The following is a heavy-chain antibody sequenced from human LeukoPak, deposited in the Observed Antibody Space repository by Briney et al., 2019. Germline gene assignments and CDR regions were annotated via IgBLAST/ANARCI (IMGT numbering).Heavy chain of an antibody. D-gene: IGHD5-18*01. J-gene: IGHJ2*01. Sequence: SETLSLTCAVYGGSFSGYYWSWIRQPPGKGLEWIGEINHSGSTNYNPSLKSRVTISVDTSKNQFSLKLSSVTAADTAVYYCASKQRYSSQPSWYFDLWGRGTLVTDSS. CDR2: INHSGST. CDR3: ASKQRYSSQPSWYFDL. CDR1: GGSFSGYY. V-gene: IGHV4-34*01.